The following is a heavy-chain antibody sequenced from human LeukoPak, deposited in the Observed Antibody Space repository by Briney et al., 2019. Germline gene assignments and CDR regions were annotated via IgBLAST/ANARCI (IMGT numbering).Heavy chain of an antibody. CDR2: MNEDGSVT. CDR1: GFIFSNYW. V-gene: IGHV3-7*02. J-gene: IGHJ5*02. CDR3: ATNKGYNRFDP. Sequence: GGSLRLSCAASGFIFSNYWMSLVRQAPGKGLEWVATMNEDGSVTAHADSVKGRFTISRDNAKKSLYLQMNSLRVEDTAVYYCATNKGYNRFDPWGQGTLLTVSS.